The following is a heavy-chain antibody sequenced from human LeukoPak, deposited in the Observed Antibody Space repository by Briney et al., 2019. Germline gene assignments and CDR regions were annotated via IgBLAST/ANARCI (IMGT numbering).Heavy chain of an antibody. Sequence: SETLSLTCAVYGGSFSGYYWSWIRQPPGRGLEWIGEINHSGSTNYNPSLKSRVTISVDTSKNQFSLKLSSVTAADTAVYYCARGYTARDYWGQGTLVTVSS. CDR3: ARGYTARDY. V-gene: IGHV4-34*01. CDR2: INHSGST. D-gene: IGHD2-2*02. CDR1: GGSFSGYY. J-gene: IGHJ4*02.